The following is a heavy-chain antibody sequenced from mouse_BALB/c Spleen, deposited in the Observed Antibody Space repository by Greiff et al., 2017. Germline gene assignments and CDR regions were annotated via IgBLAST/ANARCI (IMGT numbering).Heavy chain of an antibody. J-gene: IGHJ3*01. V-gene: IGHV14-4*02. CDR2: IDPENGDT. D-gene: IGHD3-1*01. CDR3: SASPTGLAY. CDR1: GFNIKDYY. Sequence: VQLKQSGAELVRSGASVKLSCTASGFNIKDYYMHWVKQRPEQGLEWIGWIDPENGDTEYAPKFQGKATMTADTSSNTAYMQLSSLTSEDTAVYCCSASPTGLAYWGQGTLVTVSA.